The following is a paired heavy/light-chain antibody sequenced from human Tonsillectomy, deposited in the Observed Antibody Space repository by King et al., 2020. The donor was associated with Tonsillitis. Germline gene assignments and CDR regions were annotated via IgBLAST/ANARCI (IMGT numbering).Light chain of an antibody. CDR2: GAS. V-gene: IGKV3-20*01. CDR3: QQYGRSPFT. CDR1: QSVSSSY. Sequence: EIVLTQSPGTLSLSPGERATLSCRASQSVSSSYLAWYQQKPGQAPRLLIYGASSRATGIPDRFSGSGSGTDFTLTISRLEPEDFAVYYCQQYGRSPFTFGPGTKVDIK. J-gene: IGKJ3*01.
Heavy chain of an antibody. CDR2: IRAYNADT. J-gene: IGHJ3*02. V-gene: IGHV1-18*01. D-gene: IGHD1-26*01. CDR3: ARAKSGPPQNPFDI. Sequence: QVQLVQSGAEVRKPGASVRVSCKASGYTFPTYDINWVRQAPGQGLEWLGWIRAYNADTKYAQKLQGRVTMTTDTSTSTAYMELRSLRSDDTAVYYCARAKSGPPQNPFDIWGQGTMVTVSS. CDR1: GYTFPTYD.